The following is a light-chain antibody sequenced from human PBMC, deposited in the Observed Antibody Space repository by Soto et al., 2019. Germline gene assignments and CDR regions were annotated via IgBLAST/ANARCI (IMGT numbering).Light chain of an antibody. V-gene: IGKV3-15*01. Sequence: EIVMTQSPATLSVSPGEGATLSCRASQSVRSDLAWYQHKPGLAPRLLIYGVSTRATGIPVRFSGSGSGTEFTLSISSLQSEDSAIYYCQHYNNLPLTFGGGTRWTSN. CDR3: QHYNNLPLT. J-gene: IGKJ4*01. CDR2: GVS. CDR1: QSVRSD.